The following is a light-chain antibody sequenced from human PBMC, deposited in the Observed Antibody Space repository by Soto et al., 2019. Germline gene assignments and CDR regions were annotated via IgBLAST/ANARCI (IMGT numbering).Light chain of an antibody. J-gene: IGKJ5*01. V-gene: IGKV1-8*01. CDR1: QGLSRY. Sequence: AIRLTQSPSSFSASTGDRVTITRRAGQGLSRYLARYQQKLGKAPKFLSYAASSLQSGVPSRFSGSESGTAFNLTICCLQSEDFATYYCDQYYSYPFAFVHRIRLEMK. CDR3: DQYYSYPFA. CDR2: AAS.